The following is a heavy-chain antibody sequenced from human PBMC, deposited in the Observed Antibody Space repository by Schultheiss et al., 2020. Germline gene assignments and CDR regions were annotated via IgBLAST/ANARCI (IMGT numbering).Heavy chain of an antibody. CDR3: TRLPYYDILTGYSNYYYHGMDV. CDR1: GFTFSSYS. J-gene: IGHJ6*02. Sequence: GGSLRLSCAASGFTFSSYSMNWVRQAPGKGLEWVGRIRSKANSYATAYAASVKGRFTISRDDSKNTAYLQMNSLKTEDTAVYYCTRLPYYDILTGYSNYYYHGMDVWGQGTTVTVSS. D-gene: IGHD3-9*01. CDR2: IRSKANSYAT. V-gene: IGHV3-73*01.